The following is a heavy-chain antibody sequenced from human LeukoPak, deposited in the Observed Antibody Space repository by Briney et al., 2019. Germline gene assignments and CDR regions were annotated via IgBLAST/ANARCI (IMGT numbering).Heavy chain of an antibody. J-gene: IGHJ4*02. CDR3: TTVKSAWIQSY. V-gene: IGHV3-15*01. CDR1: GFTFSSYS. Sequence: GGSLRLSCAASGFTFSSYSMNWVRQAPGKGLEWVGRIKSTTAGGATDYAAPVKGRFTISRDDSKNTLFLQMNNLKTEDTAVYYCTTVKSAWIQSYWGQGTLVTVSS. D-gene: IGHD5-18*01. CDR2: IKSTTAGGAT.